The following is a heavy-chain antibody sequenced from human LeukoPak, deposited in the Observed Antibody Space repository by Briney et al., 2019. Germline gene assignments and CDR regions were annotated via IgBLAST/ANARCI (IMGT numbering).Heavy chain of an antibody. CDR3: ARGHHSSSWNF. CDR1: GFTVSSNY. D-gene: IGHD6-13*01. V-gene: IGHV3-48*01. J-gene: IGHJ4*02. Sequence: GGSLRLSCAASGFTVSSNYMSWVRQAPGKGLEWVSYISSSSSTIYYADSVKGRFTISRDNAKNSLYLQMNSLRAEDTPVYYCARGHHSSSWNFWGQGTLVTVSS. CDR2: ISSSSSTI.